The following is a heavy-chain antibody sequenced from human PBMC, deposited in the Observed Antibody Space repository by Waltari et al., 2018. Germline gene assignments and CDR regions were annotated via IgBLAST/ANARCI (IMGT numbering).Heavy chain of an antibody. D-gene: IGHD1-26*01. CDR2: IYHSGST. V-gene: IGHV4-38-2*01. Sequence: QVQLQESGPGLVKPSETLSLTCAVSGYSISSGYYWGWIRQPPGKGLEWIGSIYHSGSTYYTPSLKSRVTISVDTSKNQFSLKLSSVTAADTAVYYCARLGELRANYWGQGTLVTVSS. CDR3: ARLGELRANY. CDR1: GYSISSGYY. J-gene: IGHJ4*02.